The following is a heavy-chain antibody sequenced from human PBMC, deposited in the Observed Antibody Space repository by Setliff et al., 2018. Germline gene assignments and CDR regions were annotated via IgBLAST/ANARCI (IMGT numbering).Heavy chain of an antibody. Sequence: PSETLSLTCTVSDDSISSRHYYWSWIRQPAGKGLEWLGQIYTSWSTNYNPSLKSRVTMSVDTSKNQFSLKLSAVTAADTAVYYCARDVGGEGYFDSWGQGTLVTVSS. J-gene: IGHJ4*02. D-gene: IGHD3-10*01. CDR1: DDSISSRHYY. CDR3: ARDVGGEGYFDS. CDR2: IYTSWST. V-gene: IGHV4-61*09.